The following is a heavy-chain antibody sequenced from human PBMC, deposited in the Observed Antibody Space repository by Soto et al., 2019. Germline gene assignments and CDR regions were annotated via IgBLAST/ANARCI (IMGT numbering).Heavy chain of an antibody. CDR1: GYTFFSYG. Sequence: QVKLEQSGAEVKKPGASVKVSCKTSGYTFFSYGITWVRQAPGQGLGWMGWVSGYNGHTNYAQRFQGRVTMTRDISTTTAYMELRNLRSDDTAVYYCARLVGPTSSDNWFDPWGQGTLVTVSS. J-gene: IGHJ5*02. CDR2: VSGYNGHT. CDR3: ARLVGPTSSDNWFDP. D-gene: IGHD1-26*01. V-gene: IGHV1-18*01.